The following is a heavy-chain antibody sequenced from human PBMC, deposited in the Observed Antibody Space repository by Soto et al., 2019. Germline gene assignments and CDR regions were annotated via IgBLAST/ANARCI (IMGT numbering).Heavy chain of an antibody. CDR1: GFTFSSYG. D-gene: IGHD2-2*01. J-gene: IGHJ4*02. CDR2: ISYDGSNK. Sequence: GGSLRFSCAASGFTFSSYGMHGVRQAPGKGLEWVAVISYDGSNKYYADSVKGRFTISRDNSKNTLYLQMNSLRAEDTAVYYCAKDHCSSASFYDRPYWGQGTLVTVSS. CDR3: AKDHCSSASFYDRPY. V-gene: IGHV3-30*18.